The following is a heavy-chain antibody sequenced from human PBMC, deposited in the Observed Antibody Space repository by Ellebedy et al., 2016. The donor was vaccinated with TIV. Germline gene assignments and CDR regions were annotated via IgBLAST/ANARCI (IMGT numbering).Heavy chain of an antibody. Sequence: GGSLRLXXAAFGFTFSAMSWVRQAPGKGLEWVSAISGSGGSTYYADSVKGRFTISRDNSKSTLHLQMNRLRIDDTAAYYCAKGGSLIVDGSLDYWGQGTLVAVSS. J-gene: IGHJ4*02. CDR2: ISGSGGST. CDR3: AKGGSLIVDGSLDY. CDR1: GFTFSA. V-gene: IGHV3-23*01. D-gene: IGHD5-12*01.